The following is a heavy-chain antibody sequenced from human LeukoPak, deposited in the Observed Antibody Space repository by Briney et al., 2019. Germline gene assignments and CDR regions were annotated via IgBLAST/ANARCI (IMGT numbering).Heavy chain of an antibody. CDR3: ARERSGSGIYYGMDV. Sequence: GGSLRLSCAASGFTFSSYAMSWVRQAPGKGLEWVSAISGSGGSTYYADSVKGRFTISRDNSKNTLYLQMNSLRAEDTAVYYCARERSGSGIYYGMDVWGQGTTVTVSS. CDR2: ISGSGGST. V-gene: IGHV3-23*01. CDR1: GFTFSSYA. J-gene: IGHJ6*02. D-gene: IGHD3-3*01.